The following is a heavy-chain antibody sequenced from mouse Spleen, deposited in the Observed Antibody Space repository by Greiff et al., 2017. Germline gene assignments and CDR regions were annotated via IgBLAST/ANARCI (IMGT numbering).Heavy chain of an antibody. CDR1: GYTFTSYW. CDR2: INPSDSYT. V-gene: IGHV1-59*01. CDR3: ARSDGLRRDDYYAMDY. D-gene: IGHD2-2*01. Sequence: QVQLKQPGAELVRPGASVKLSCKASGYTFTSYWMHWVKQRPGQGLEWIGVINPSDSYTNYNQKFKGKATLTVDTSSITAYMQLSSLTSEDSAVYYCARSDGLRRDDYYAMDYWGQGTSVTVSS. J-gene: IGHJ4*01.